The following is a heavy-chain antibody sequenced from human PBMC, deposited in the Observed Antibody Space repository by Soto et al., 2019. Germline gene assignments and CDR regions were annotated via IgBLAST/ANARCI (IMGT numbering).Heavy chain of an antibody. CDR3: ARGRYGDY. J-gene: IGHJ4*02. Sequence: QVHLVQSGAEVKKPGASVKDSCKGSGYAFTTYGITWVRQAPGQGLEWMGWISAHNGNTNYAQKLQGRVTVTRDTSTSTAYLELRSLRSDDTAVYYCARGRYGDYWGQGALVTVSS. V-gene: IGHV1-18*01. CDR1: GYAFTTYG. D-gene: IGHD1-1*01. CDR2: ISAHNGNT.